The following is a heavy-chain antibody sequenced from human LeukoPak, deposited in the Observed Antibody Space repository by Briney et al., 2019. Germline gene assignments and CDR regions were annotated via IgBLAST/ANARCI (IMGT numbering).Heavy chain of an antibody. D-gene: IGHD6-19*01. J-gene: IGHJ6*02. CDR2: ISYDGSNK. V-gene: IGHV3-30*18. Sequence: GRSLRLSCAASGFTFSSYGMHWVRQAPGKGLEWVAVISYDGSNKYYADSVKGRFTISRDNSKNTLYLQMNSLRAEDTAVYYCAKDPYSGGWYRVNYYYYGMDVWGQGTTVTVSS. CDR1: GFTFSSYG. CDR3: AKDPYSGGWYRVNYYYYGMDV.